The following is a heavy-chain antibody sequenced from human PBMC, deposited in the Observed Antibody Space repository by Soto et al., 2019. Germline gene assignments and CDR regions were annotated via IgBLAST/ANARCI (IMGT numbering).Heavy chain of an antibody. D-gene: IGHD3-10*01. J-gene: IGHJ6*02. CDR3: AKMSGGWDYFYYYGMDV. CDR2: ISGSGGST. CDR1: GFTFSSYA. V-gene: IGHV3-23*01. Sequence: EVQLLESGGGLVQPGGSLSLSCAASGFTFSSYAMSWVRQAPGKGLEWVSAISGSGGSTYYADSVKGRFTISRDNSKNTLYLQMNSLRAEDTAVYYCAKMSGGWDYFYYYGMDVWGQGTTVTVSS.